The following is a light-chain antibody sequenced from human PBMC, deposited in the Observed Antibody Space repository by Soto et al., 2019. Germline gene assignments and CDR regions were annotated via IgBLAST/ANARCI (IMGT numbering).Light chain of an antibody. CDR2: DAS. J-gene: IGKJ3*01. V-gene: IGKV1-5*01. CDR3: HQYNSYGVT. Sequence: DIQMTQSPSTLSASVGDRVTITCRASQSISSWLAWYQQKPGKAPKLLIYDASSLESGVPSRFSGSGSGTEFTLTISSLQPDDFATYYCHQYNSYGVTFGPGTKVDIK. CDR1: QSISSW.